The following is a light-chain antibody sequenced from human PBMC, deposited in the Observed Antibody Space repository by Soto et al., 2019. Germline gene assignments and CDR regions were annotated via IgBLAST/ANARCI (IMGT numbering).Light chain of an antibody. CDR1: QSVSSSY. V-gene: IGKV3-20*01. CDR2: DAS. CDR3: QQYGSSPK. Sequence: EIVLTQSPGTLSLSPGERATLSCRASQSVSSSYLAWYQQKPGQAPRLLIYDASSRATGIPDRFSGSGSGRDVTLTISRLEPEDVAVYYCQQYGSSPKFGQGTKVEIK. J-gene: IGKJ1*01.